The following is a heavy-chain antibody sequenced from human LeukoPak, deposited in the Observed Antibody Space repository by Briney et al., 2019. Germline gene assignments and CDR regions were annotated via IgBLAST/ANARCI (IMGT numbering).Heavy chain of an antibody. Sequence: PSETLSLTCAVSGGSISSGGYSWSCIRQPPGKGLECIGYIYHSGSTYYNPSLKSRVTISVDRSKNQFSLKLSSVIAADTAVYYCARGLAAAGLPPRNDYWGQGTLVTVSS. J-gene: IGHJ4*02. CDR2: IYHSGST. D-gene: IGHD6-13*01. CDR3: ARGLAAAGLPPRNDY. CDR1: GGSISSGGYS. V-gene: IGHV4-30-2*01.